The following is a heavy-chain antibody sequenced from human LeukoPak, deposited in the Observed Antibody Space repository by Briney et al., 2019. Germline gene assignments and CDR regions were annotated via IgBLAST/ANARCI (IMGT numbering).Heavy chain of an antibody. J-gene: IGHJ4*02. CDR1: GGSISNYY. D-gene: IGHD6-19*01. CDR3: ARALSSGWSFFHY. CDR2: IYYSGRT. V-gene: IGHV4-59*01. Sequence: SETLSLTCTVSGGSISNYYRSWVRQSPGRGLEWIGYIYYSGRTNYNPSLKSRVTMSVDTSKSQFSLKLSSVTAADTAVYYCARALSSGWSFFHYWGQGTLVTVSS.